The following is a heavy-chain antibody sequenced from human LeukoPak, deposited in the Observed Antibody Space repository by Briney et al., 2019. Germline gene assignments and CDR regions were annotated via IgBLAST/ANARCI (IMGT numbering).Heavy chain of an antibody. Sequence: GGSLRLSCAASGFTFSSYGMHWVRQAPGKGLEWVAVIWYDGSNKYHADSVRGRFTISRDNSKNTLYLQMNSLRAEDTAVYYCARATGTTSNYFCGMDVWGRGTTVTVSS. CDR2: IWYDGSNK. V-gene: IGHV3-33*01. J-gene: IGHJ6*02. CDR1: GFTFSSYG. CDR3: ARATGTTSNYFCGMDV. D-gene: IGHD1-7*01.